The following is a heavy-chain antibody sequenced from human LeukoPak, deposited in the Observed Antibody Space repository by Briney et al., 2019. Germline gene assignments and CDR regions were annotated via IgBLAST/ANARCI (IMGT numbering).Heavy chain of an antibody. J-gene: IGHJ4*02. CDR1: GGSISSYY. Sequence: SETLSLTCTVSGGSISSYYWSWIRQPPGKGLEWVGYIYYSGSTNYNPSLKSRVTISVDTSKNLFSLKLSSVTAADTAVYYCARASYYDSSGYYFDYWGQGTLVTVSS. CDR2: IYYSGST. V-gene: IGHV4-59*01. D-gene: IGHD3-22*01. CDR3: ARASYYDSSGYYFDY.